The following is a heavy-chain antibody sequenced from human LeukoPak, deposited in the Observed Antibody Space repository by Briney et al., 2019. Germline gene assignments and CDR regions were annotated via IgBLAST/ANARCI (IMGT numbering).Heavy chain of an antibody. Sequence: GGSLRLSCAASGFTFSSYEMIWVRQAPGKGLEWVSYVSGGGGNIYYADSVKGRFTVSRDNAKNSLYLQMSNLRAEDTAVYYCATGTSSSWGLDIWGQGTMVTVS. J-gene: IGHJ3*02. D-gene: IGHD6-6*01. CDR2: VSGGGGNI. CDR3: ATGTSSSWGLDI. CDR1: GFTFSSYE. V-gene: IGHV3-48*03.